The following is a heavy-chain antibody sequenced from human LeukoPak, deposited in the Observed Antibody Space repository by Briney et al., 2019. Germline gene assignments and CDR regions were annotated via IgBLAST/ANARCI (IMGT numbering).Heavy chain of an antibody. Sequence: GGSLRLSCAASGFTFSSYAMHWVRQAPGKWLEWVAVISYDGSNKYYADSVKGRFTISRDNSKNTLYLQMNSLRAEDTAVYYCARDPPGYCSSTSCYLFDYWGQGTLVTVSS. D-gene: IGHD2-2*01. V-gene: IGHV3-30*04. CDR3: ARDPPGYCSSTSCYLFDY. CDR1: GFTFSSYA. CDR2: ISYDGSNK. J-gene: IGHJ4*02.